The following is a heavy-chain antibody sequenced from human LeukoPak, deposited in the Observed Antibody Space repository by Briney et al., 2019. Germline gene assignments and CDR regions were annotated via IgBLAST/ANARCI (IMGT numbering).Heavy chain of an antibody. V-gene: IGHV3-30*02. J-gene: IGHJ3*02. CDR1: GFTFIGYG. CDR3: AKHRDAFDI. Sequence: GGSLRLSGAGPGFTFIGYGIHWFGQAQGKGLEWVAFIRYDGSNKYYADSVKGRFTISRDNSKNTLYLQMNSLRAEDTAVYYCAKHRDAFDIWGQGTMVAVSS. CDR2: IRYDGSNK.